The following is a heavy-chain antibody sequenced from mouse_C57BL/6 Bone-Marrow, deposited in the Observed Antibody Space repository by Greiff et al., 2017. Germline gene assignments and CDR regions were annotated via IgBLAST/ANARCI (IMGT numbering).Heavy chain of an antibody. J-gene: IGHJ3*01. Sequence: VQLQESGAELVRPGASVTLSCKASGYTFTDYEMHWVKQTPVHGLEWIGAIDPETGGTAYNQKFKGKAILTADKSSSTAYMELRSLTSEDSAVYYCTRGQPAWFAYWGQGTLVTVSA. V-gene: IGHV1-15*01. CDR3: TRGQPAWFAY. CDR2: IDPETGGT. CDR1: GYTFTDYE.